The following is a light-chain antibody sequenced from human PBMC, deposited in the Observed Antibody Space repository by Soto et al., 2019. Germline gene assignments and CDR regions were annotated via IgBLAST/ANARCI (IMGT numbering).Light chain of an antibody. V-gene: IGLV2-14*01. J-gene: IGLJ1*01. CDR2: EVS. Sequence: QSALTQPASVSGSPGQSITISCTGTSSDVGGYNYVSWYQQHPGKAPKLMIYEVSNRPSGVSNRFSGSKSGNTASLTISGLQAEYEADYYCSSYTSSSTPYVFGTGTKVPVL. CDR1: SSDVGGYNY. CDR3: SSYTSSSTPYV.